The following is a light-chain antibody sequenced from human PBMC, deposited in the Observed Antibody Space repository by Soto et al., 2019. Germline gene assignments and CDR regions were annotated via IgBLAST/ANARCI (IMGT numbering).Light chain of an antibody. CDR1: QSISSW. V-gene: IGKV1-5*01. Sequence: DIQMTQSPSTLSASVGDRVTITCRASQSISSWLAWYQQKPGKPPKLLIYDASSLESGVPSRFSGSGSGTEFTLTITSLQPDDFATYYCQQYNSYPPTFGQWTRVEIK. CDR2: DAS. CDR3: QQYNSYPPT. J-gene: IGKJ1*01.